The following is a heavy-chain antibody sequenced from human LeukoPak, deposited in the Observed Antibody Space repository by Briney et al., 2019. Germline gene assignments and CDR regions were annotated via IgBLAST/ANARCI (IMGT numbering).Heavy chain of an antibody. D-gene: IGHD3-22*01. V-gene: IGHV1-69*04. Sequence: ASVKVSCKASGGTFSSYAISWVRQAPGQGLEWMGRIIPILGIANYAQKFQGRVTITADTSTSTAYMELRSLRSDDTAVYYCARDRPYYYDSSGYVPDYWGQGTLVTVSS. CDR2: IIPILGIA. J-gene: IGHJ4*02. CDR3: ARDRPYYYDSSGYVPDY. CDR1: GGTFSSYA.